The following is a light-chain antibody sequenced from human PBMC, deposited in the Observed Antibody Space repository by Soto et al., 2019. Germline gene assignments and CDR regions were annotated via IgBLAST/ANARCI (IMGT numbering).Light chain of an antibody. CDR3: MQGTHWPPT. Sequence: DVVMTQSPLSLPVTIGQPASISCRSSQSIVYSDGNAYLSWFQQRPGQSPRRLIYRASNRDSGVPDRFSGSGSGTDFTLKIDRVEAEDVGIYYCMQGTHWPPTFGRGTRVEIK. CDR2: RAS. CDR1: QSIVYSDGNAY. J-gene: IGKJ1*01. V-gene: IGKV2-30*01.